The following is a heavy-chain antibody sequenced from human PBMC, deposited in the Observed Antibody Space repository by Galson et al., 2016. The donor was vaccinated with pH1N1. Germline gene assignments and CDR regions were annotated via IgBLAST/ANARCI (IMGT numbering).Heavy chain of an antibody. CDR3: ARDCFGADDS. CDR2: INRDGTTI. Sequence: SLRLSCAAASGFSISNNWMHWVRQAPGKGLAWVSRINRDGTTINYADSVKGRFTISRDNGKNTLYSQMNSLRADDTAVYYCARDCFGADDSWGQGTLVTVSS. V-gene: IGHV3-74*01. D-gene: IGHD3-10*01. CDR1: GFSISNNW. J-gene: IGHJ4*02.